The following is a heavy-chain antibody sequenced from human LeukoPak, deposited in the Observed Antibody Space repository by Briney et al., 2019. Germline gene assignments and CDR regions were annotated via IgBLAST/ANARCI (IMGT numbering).Heavy chain of an antibody. Sequence: GGSLRLSCAASGFTFSSYSMNWVRQAPGKGLVWVSRINSDGSSTSYADSVKGRFTISRDNAKNTLYLQMNSLRAEDTAVYYCAREGYSYGYFLDYWGQGTLVTVSS. D-gene: IGHD5-18*01. CDR1: GFTFSSYS. J-gene: IGHJ4*02. V-gene: IGHV3-74*01. CDR3: AREGYSYGYFLDY. CDR2: INSDGSST.